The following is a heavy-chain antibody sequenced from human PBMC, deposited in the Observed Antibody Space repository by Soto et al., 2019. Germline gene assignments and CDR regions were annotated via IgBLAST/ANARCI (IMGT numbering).Heavy chain of an antibody. D-gene: IGHD3-3*01. Sequence: ASVKVSRKSSGYIFTEHCIHSVRQAAGQRRDGMGWINTNSGGTTYAQKFHARLTMTRETPISTAYMELNGLPSDDTAVYNCPRGDDLAMNYGLDDWGQGTTVTVSS. CDR2: INTNSGGT. J-gene: IGHJ6*02. CDR1: GYIFTEHC. V-gene: IGHV1-2*02. CDR3: PRGDDLAMNYGLDD.